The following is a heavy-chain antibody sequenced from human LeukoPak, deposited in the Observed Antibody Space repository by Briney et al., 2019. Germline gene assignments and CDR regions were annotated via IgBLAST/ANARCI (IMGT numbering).Heavy chain of an antibody. J-gene: IGHJ5*02. CDR3: ARGTMVRGVIITS. V-gene: IGHV4-59*01. CDR2: IYYSGST. Sequence: SETLSLTCTVSGGSINSYYWSWIRQPPGKGLEWVGYIYYSGSTNYKPSLKRRVTISVDTSKNQFSLKVSSVTAADTAVYYCARGTMVRGVIITSWGQGTLVTVSS. CDR1: GGSINSYY. D-gene: IGHD3-10*01.